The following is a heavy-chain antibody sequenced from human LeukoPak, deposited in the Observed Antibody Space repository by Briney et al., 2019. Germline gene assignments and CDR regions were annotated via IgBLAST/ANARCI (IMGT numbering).Heavy chain of an antibody. Sequence: SETLSLTCTVSGGSISSGGYYWSWIRQPPGKGLEWIGEIYHSGSTNYNPSLKSRVTISVDKSNNQFSLRLSSVTAADTAVYYCARVKKDTAMGDYWGQGTLVTVSS. J-gene: IGHJ4*02. D-gene: IGHD5-18*01. CDR1: GGSISSGGYY. CDR2: IYHSGST. CDR3: ARVKKDTAMGDY. V-gene: IGHV4-39*07.